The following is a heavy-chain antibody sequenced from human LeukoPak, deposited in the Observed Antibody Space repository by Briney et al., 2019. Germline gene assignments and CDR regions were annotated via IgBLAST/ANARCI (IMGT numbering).Heavy chain of an antibody. CDR3: ARGTSSLRYFDWLLEPDYYYYMDV. Sequence: NPSETLSLTCTVSGGSISSGSYYWSWIRQPAGKGLEWIGRIYTSGSTNYNPSLKSRVTTSVDTSKNQFSLKLSSVTAADTAVYYCARGTSSLRYFDWLLEPDYYYYMDVWGKGTTVTISS. V-gene: IGHV4-61*02. J-gene: IGHJ6*03. CDR2: IYTSGST. D-gene: IGHD3-9*01. CDR1: GGSISSGSYY.